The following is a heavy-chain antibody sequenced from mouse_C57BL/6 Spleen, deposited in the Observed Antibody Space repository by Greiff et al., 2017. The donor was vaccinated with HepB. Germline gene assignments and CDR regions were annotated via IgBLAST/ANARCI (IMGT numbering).Heavy chain of an antibody. CDR1: GYSITSGYY. V-gene: IGHV3-6*01. J-gene: IGHJ3*01. CDR3: AGDEGIYDGYSLAY. D-gene: IGHD2-3*01. CDR2: ISYDGSN. Sequence: EVQLQESGPGLVKPSQSLSLTCSVTGYSITSGYYWNWIRQFPGNKLEWMGYISYDGSNNYNPSLKNRISITRDTSKNQFFLKLNSVTTEDNATYYCAGDEGIYDGYSLAYWGQGTLVTVSA.